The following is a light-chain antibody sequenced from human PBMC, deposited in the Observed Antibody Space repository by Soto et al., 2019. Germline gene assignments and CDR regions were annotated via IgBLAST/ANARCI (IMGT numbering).Light chain of an antibody. V-gene: IGKV3-15*01. CDR3: QQYNDWPPYT. J-gene: IGKJ2*01. Sequence: EIVMTQSPATLSVSPGERVTLSCRASQSVSSRLAWFQQKPGQAPRVLIYAASTRATGIPPRFSGSGSGTEFTLTISSLQSEDFAVYYCQQYNDWPPYTFGQGTKLEIK. CDR1: QSVSSR. CDR2: AAS.